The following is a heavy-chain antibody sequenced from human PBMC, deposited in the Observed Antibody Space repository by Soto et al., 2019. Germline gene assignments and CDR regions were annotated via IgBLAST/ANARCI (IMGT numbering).Heavy chain of an antibody. CDR1: GYTFTSYD. D-gene: IGHD4-17*01. J-gene: IGHJ4*02. CDR2: MNPNSGNT. V-gene: IGHV1-8*01. CDR3: ERTLYGDNVDY. Sequence: QVPLVQSGAGVKKPGASVKVSCKASGYTFTSYDINWVRQATGQGLEWMGWMNPNSGNTGYAQKFQGRVTMTRHTSIITAYMELRSMRSEYTAVYYCERTLYGDNVDYWGQGTLVTVSS.